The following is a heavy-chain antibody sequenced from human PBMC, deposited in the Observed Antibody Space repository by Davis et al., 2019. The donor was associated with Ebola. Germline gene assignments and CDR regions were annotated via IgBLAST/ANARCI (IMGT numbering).Heavy chain of an antibody. CDR1: GFSFSTYAMYA. CDR2: IRGGGDNT. D-gene: IGHD2-15*01. CDR3: AREAWGYCSGGSCYSQPLDY. Sequence: PGGSLRLSCAASGFSFSTYAMYAMSWVRQAPGKGLEWVSGIRGGGDNTFYADPVKGRFTISRDNSKNTLYLQMNSLRAEDTAVYYCAREAWGYCSGGSCYSQPLDYWGQGTLVTVSS. V-gene: IGHV3-23*01. J-gene: IGHJ4*02.